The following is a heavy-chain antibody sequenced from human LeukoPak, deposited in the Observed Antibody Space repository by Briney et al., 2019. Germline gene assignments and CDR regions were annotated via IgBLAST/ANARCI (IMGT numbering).Heavy chain of an antibody. D-gene: IGHD1-26*01. Sequence: ASVKVSCKASGYTFTGYYMHWVRQAPGQGLEGMGWINPNSGGTNYAQKFQGRVTMTRDTSISTAYMELSRLRSDDTAVYYCARGRELLRAFDIWGQGTMVTVSS. CDR1: GYTFTGYY. CDR2: INPNSGGT. V-gene: IGHV1-2*02. J-gene: IGHJ3*02. CDR3: ARGRELLRAFDI.